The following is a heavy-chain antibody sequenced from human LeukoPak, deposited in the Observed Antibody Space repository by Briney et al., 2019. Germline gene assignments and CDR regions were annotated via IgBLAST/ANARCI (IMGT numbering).Heavy chain of an antibody. J-gene: IGHJ4*02. V-gene: IGHV3-23*01. D-gene: IGHD1-26*01. CDR1: GFTFINYG. CDR2: ISGSGENT. CDR3: AKDRRIVGATVDY. Sequence: GGTLRLSCAASGFTFINYGMSWVRQAPGKGLEWVSVISGSGENTYYADSVKGRFTISRDNFKNTLYLQMNSLRAEDTAVYYCAKDRRIVGATVDYWGQGTLVTVSS.